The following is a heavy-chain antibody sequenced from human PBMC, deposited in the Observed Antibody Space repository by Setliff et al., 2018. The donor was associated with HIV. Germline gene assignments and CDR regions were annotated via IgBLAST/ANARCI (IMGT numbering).Heavy chain of an antibody. D-gene: IGHD1-26*01. CDR2: ISAYNGNT. V-gene: IGHV1-18*01. CDR1: GYTFTSYG. CDR3: ARAPGREAEARGGPDAFDI. J-gene: IGHJ3*02. Sequence: ASVKVSCKASGYTFTSYGISWVRQAPGQGLEWMGWISAYNGNTNYAQKLQGRVTMTTDTSTSTAYMELRSLRSEDTAVYYCARAPGREAEARGGPDAFDIWGQGTMVTVSS.